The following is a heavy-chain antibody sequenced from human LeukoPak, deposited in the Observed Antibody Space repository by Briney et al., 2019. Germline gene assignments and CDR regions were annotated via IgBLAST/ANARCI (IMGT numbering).Heavy chain of an antibody. CDR2: IYNTLDT. V-gene: IGHV4-59*01. CDR1: GDSIIGYY. CDR3: ARRRYYDSTGYNPTYYFDY. D-gene: IGHD3-22*01. J-gene: IGHJ4*02. Sequence: SETLSLTCTVSGDSIIGYYWSWIRQPPGKRLEWIGYIYNTLDTTYNPSLESRVTISLDMSNKQFSLRLSSVTAADTAVYYCARRRYYDSTGYNPTYYFDYWGRGILVTVSS.